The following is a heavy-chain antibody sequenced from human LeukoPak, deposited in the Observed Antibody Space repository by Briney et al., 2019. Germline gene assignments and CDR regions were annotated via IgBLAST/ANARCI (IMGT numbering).Heavy chain of an antibody. D-gene: IGHD1-26*01. J-gene: IGHJ4*02. Sequence: GGSLRLSCAASGFTLNNYAMSWVRQAPGKALEWVSGIIPIGDTTYHADFVKGRFTISRDNSKNTLYLQMNSLRAEDTAVYYCAKVRIRSGSFLFPVDYWGQGTLVTVSS. V-gene: IGHV3-23*01. CDR2: IIPIGDTT. CDR3: AKVRIRSGSFLFPVDY. CDR1: GFTLNNYA.